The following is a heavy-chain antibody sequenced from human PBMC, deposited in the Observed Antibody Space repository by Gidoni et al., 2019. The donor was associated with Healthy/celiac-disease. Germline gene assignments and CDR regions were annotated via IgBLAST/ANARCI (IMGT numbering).Heavy chain of an antibody. CDR2: INPNSGGT. CDR3: ARLVGYCSSTSCYGNNWFDP. CDR1: GYTCTGYY. D-gene: IGHD2-2*01. V-gene: IGHV1-2*02. J-gene: IGHJ5*02. Sequence: QVQLVQSGAEVKKPGASVKVSCKASGYTCTGYYMHWVRQAPGQGREWMGWINPNSGGTNYAQKFQGRVTMTRDTSISTAYMELSRLRSDDTAVYYCARLVGYCSSTSCYGNNWFDPWGQGTLVTVSS.